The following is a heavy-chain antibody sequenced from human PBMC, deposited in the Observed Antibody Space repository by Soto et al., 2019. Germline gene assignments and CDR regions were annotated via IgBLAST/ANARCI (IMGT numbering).Heavy chain of an antibody. CDR3: AKVGIVAVVAATPDY. D-gene: IGHD2-15*01. CDR2: ISYDGSNT. V-gene: IGHV3-30*18. CDR1: GFTFSSYG. Sequence: QVQLVESGGGVVQPGRSLRLSCAASGFTFSSYGMHWVRQAPGKGLEWVAVISYDGSNTYYADSVKGRFTISRDNSKNRVYLQMNSLRGEDTAVYYCAKVGIVAVVAATPDYWGQGTLVTVSS. J-gene: IGHJ4*02.